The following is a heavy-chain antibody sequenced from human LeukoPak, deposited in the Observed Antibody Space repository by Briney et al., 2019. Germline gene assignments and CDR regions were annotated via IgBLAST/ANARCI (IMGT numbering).Heavy chain of an antibody. Sequence: HPGGSLRLSCTASGFTFSTYAMSWVRQAPGKGLEWVSTIFGYGGSTYYADSVEGRFTLSRDNSKNTLYLQLNSLTVEDTATYYCAKMAGYNSRFDYWGQGTLVTVAS. CDR2: IFGYGGST. D-gene: IGHD6-13*01. CDR3: AKMAGYNSRFDY. J-gene: IGHJ4*02. CDR1: GFTFSTYA. V-gene: IGHV3-23*01.